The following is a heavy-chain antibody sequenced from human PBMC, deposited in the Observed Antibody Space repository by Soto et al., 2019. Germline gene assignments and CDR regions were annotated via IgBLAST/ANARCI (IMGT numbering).Heavy chain of an antibody. CDR3: ARLYSSSFGYWFDP. V-gene: IGHV4-59*08. CDR2: IYYSGST. J-gene: IGHJ5*02. CDR1: GGSISSYY. Sequence: QVQLQESRPGLVKPSETLSLTCTVSGGSISSYYWSWIRQPPGKGLEWIGYIYYSGSTNYNPSLKSRVTISVDTSKNQFSLKLSSVTAADTAVYYCARLYSSSFGYWFDPWGQGTLVTVSS. D-gene: IGHD6-13*01.